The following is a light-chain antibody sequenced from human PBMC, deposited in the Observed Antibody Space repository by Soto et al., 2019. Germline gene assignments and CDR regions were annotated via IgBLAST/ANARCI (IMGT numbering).Light chain of an antibody. CDR3: QQYSSPPQT. Sequence: EIVLTQSPGTLSLSPADRATLSCRASETVTGKYLAWYQQKVGQAPSLLIFAASNRATGIPDRFSGSGSGTDFPLTISRLEPEDFEMNFCQQYSSPPQTFGQGTKVEIK. J-gene: IGKJ1*01. V-gene: IGKV3-20*01. CDR1: ETVTGKY. CDR2: AAS.